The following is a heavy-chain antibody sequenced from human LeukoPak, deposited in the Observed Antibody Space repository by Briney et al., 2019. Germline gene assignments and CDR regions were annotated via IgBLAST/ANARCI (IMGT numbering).Heavy chain of an antibody. CDR3: ARGWTYSSGSDGGWFDP. V-gene: IGHV4-61*01. D-gene: IGHD6-19*01. CDR2: IYYSGST. Sequence: SETLSLTCTVSGGSVSSGSYYWSWIRQPPGKGLEWIGYIYYSGSTNYNPSLKSRVTISVDTSKNQFSLKLSSVTAADTAVYYCARGWTYSSGSDGGWFDPWGQGTLVTVSS. J-gene: IGHJ5*02. CDR1: GGSVSSGSYY.